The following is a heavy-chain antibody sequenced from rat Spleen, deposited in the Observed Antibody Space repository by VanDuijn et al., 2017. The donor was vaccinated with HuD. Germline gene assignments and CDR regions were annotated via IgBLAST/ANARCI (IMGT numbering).Heavy chain of an antibody. V-gene: IGHV5-58*01. J-gene: IGHJ3*01. CDR3: ATGPRILRLDWFAY. CDR2: INADGALT. CDR1: GFTFSSYW. D-gene: IGHD1-6*01. Sequence: EVQLVESDGGLVQPGRSLKLSCATSGFTFSSYWMYWIRQAPGKGLEWVSSINADGALTYYPDSVKGRFTVSRDNAENTVFLQMNSLTSEDTATYYCATGPRILRLDWFAYWGQGTLVTVSS.